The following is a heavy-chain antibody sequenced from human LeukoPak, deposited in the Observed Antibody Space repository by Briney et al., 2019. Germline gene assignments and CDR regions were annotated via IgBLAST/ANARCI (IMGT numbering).Heavy chain of an antibody. CDR2: IYYSGST. Sequence: PSETLSLTCTVSGGSISSYYWSWIRQPPGKGLEGIGYIYYSGSTNYNPSLKSRVTISVDTSKNQFSLKLSSVTAADTAVYYCARASKSYGDYVFSYYYGMDVWGQGTTVTVSS. CDR3: ARASKSYGDYVFSYYYGMDV. V-gene: IGHV4-59*01. D-gene: IGHD4-17*01. CDR1: GGSISSYY. J-gene: IGHJ6*02.